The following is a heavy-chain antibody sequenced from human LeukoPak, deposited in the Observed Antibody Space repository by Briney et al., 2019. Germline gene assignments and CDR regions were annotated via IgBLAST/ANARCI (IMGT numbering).Heavy chain of an antibody. V-gene: IGHV3-11*01. CDR1: GLTFSDYY. D-gene: IGHD6-19*01. J-gene: IGHJ5*02. CDR3: AREYSSGWGNWFDP. CDR2: ISSSGSTI. Sequence: GGSLRLSCAASGLTFSDYYMSWLRQAPGKGLEWVSYISSSGSTIYYADSVKGRFTISRDNAKNSLYLQMNSLRAEDTAVYYCAREYSSGWGNWFDPWGQGTLVTVSS.